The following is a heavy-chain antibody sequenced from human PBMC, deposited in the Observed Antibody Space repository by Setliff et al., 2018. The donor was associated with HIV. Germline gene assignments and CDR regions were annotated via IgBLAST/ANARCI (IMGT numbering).Heavy chain of an antibody. Sequence: SETLSLTCNVSGDSISSGRYFWTWIRQPPGKGLEWIGYISDSGNTYYNPSLKSRISISVDPSMNHFSLRMSSVTAADTAMYYCAKNPTSSMIVVVIGFDPWGQGTLVTVSS. V-gene: IGHV4-30-4*08. D-gene: IGHD3-22*01. CDR3: AKNPTSSMIVVVIGFDP. CDR2: ISDSGNT. CDR1: GDSISSGRYF. J-gene: IGHJ5*02.